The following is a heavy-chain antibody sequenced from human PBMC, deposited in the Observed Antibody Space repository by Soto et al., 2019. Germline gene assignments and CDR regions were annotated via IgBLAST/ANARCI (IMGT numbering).Heavy chain of an antibody. D-gene: IGHD2-2*01. Sequence: QVQLVQSGAEVKKPGSSVKVSCKASGGTFSSYAISWVRQAPGQGLEWMGGIIPIFGTANYAQKFQGRVTITADKSTSTAYMELSSLRSEDTALYYSAMCDIVVVPAAIPYYYYGMDVWGQGTTVTVSS. J-gene: IGHJ6*02. CDR2: IIPIFGTA. V-gene: IGHV1-69*06. CDR1: GGTFSSYA. CDR3: AMCDIVVVPAAIPYYYYGMDV.